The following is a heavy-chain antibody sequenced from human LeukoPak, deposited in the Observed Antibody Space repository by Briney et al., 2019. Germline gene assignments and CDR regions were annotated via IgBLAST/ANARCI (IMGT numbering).Heavy chain of an antibody. D-gene: IGHD3-3*01. V-gene: IGHV3-30*03. CDR2: ISYDGSNK. CDR3: ARVGLDYDFWSGYYREDAFDI. CDR1: GLTFSSYG. J-gene: IGHJ3*02. Sequence: GGSLRLSCAASGLTFSSYGMHWVRQAPGKGLEWVAVISYDGSNKYYADSVKGRFTISRDNSKNTLYLQMNSLRAEDTAVYYCARVGLDYDFWSGYYREDAFDIWGQGTMVTVSS.